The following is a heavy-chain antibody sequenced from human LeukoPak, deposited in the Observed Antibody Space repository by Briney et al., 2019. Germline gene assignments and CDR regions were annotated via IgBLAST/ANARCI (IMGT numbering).Heavy chain of an antibody. J-gene: IGHJ5*02. CDR2: ISYDGSNK. D-gene: IGHD2-15*01. CDR3: ARSGLGCSGGSCYYWFDP. V-gene: IGHV3-30*04. CDR1: GFTFSSYA. Sequence: GGSLRLSCAASGFTFSSYAMHWVRQAPGKGLEWVAVISYDGSNKYYADSVKGRFTISRDNSKNTLYLQMNSLRAEDTAVYYCARSGLGCSGGSCYYWFDPWGQGTLVTVSS.